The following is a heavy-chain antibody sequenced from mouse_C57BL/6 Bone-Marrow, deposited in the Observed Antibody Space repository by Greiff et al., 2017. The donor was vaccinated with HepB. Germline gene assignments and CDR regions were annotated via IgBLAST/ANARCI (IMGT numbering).Heavy chain of an antibody. CDR3: ARSDDEGFDY. Sequence: QVQLKQPGAELVMPGASVKLSCKASGYTFTSYWMHWVKQRPGQGLEWIGEIDPSDSYTNYNQKFKGKSTLTVDKSSSTAYMQLSSLTSEDSAVYYCARSDDEGFDYWGQGTTLTVSS. J-gene: IGHJ2*01. V-gene: IGHV1-69*01. CDR1: GYTFTSYW. CDR2: IDPSDSYT. D-gene: IGHD2-12*01.